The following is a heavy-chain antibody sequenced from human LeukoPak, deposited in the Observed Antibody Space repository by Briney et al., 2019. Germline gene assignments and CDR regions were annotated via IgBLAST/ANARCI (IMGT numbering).Heavy chain of an antibody. CDR1: GFTFSSYA. CDR3: ARGEWYHPGYFDY. CDR2: ISGSGGST. V-gene: IGHV3-23*01. J-gene: IGHJ4*02. Sequence: GGSLRLSCAASGFTFSSYAMSWVRQAPGKGLEWVSAISGSGGSTYYADSVKGRFTISRDNAKNSLYLQMNSLRAEDTAVYYCARGEWYHPGYFDYWGQGTLVTVSS. D-gene: IGHD3-3*01.